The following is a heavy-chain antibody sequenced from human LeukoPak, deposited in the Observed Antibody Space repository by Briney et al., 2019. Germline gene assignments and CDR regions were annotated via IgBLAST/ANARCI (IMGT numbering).Heavy chain of an antibody. V-gene: IGHV3-21*01. D-gene: IGHD6-13*01. J-gene: IGHJ5*02. CDR1: GFTFSSYS. CDR2: ISSSSSYI. Sequence: GGSLRLSCAASGFTFSSYSMNWVRQAPGKGLEWVSSISSSSSYIYYADSVKGRFIISRDNAKNSLYLQMNSLRAEDTAVYYCARDLTSIAAAGYNWFDPWGQGTLVTVSS. CDR3: ARDLTSIAAAGYNWFDP.